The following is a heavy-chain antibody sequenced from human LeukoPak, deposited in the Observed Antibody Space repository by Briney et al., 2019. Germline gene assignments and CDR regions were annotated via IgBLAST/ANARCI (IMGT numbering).Heavy chain of an antibody. J-gene: IGHJ4*02. CDR1: GGSISSSGSY. D-gene: IGHD4-17*01. Sequence: SETLSLTCIVSGGSISSSGSYWGWIRQPPGKGLEWIGSISYSGSTYYNPSLRSRVSISLDTSKNQFSLKVSSVTAADTAVYFCARRYGDHNFDYWGQGTLVTVSS. V-gene: IGHV4-39*01. CDR2: ISYSGST. CDR3: ARRYGDHNFDY.